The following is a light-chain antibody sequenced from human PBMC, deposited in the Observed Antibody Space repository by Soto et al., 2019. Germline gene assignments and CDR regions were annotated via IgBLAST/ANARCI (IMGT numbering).Light chain of an antibody. CDR3: AAWEDSLNAWV. CDR2: SNN. V-gene: IGLV1-44*01. J-gene: IGLJ3*02. CDR1: ISNIGTNT. Sequence: QSVLTQPLSASGTPGPRVTISCSGSISNIGTNTVNWYQHLPGTAPKLLIYSNNQRPSGVPDRFSGSKSGTSASLAISGLQSEDEADYYCAAWEDSLNAWVFGVGTPLTVL.